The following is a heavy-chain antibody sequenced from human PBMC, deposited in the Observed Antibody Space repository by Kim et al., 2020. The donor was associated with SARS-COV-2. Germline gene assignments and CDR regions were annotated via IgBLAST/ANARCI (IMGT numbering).Heavy chain of an antibody. Sequence: GGSLRLSCAASGFTFSSHLMNWVRQAPGKGLEWVALISYEGSTKKYQESVQGRFTISRDNSKNALYLQMNSLRPEDTAVYYCARNWVGDRDXXPWGPGPLVTVSS. CDR2: ISYEGSTK. J-gene: IGHJ5*02. D-gene: IGHD3-16*01. V-gene: IGHV3-30*03. CDR3: ARNWVGDRDXXP. CDR1: GFTFSSHL.